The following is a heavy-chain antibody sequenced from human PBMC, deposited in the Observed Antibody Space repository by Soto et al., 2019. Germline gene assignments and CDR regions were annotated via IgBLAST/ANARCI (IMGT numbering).Heavy chain of an antibody. Sequence: QVLMHESGPGLVKPSETLSLTCTVSGASVSSWNQYWSWIRQPPGKRLEWIGFIYNSGITNYSPSLKGRVSISAATSRNQFSLKVTSVTAADTAVYYCARGWDANSWGQGALVTVSS. CDR2: IYNSGIT. J-gene: IGHJ4*02. CDR1: GASVSSWNQY. V-gene: IGHV4-61*01. CDR3: ARGWDANS. D-gene: IGHD6-19*01.